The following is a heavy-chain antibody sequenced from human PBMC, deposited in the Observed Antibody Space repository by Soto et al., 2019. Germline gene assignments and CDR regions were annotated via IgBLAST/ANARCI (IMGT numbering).Heavy chain of an antibody. V-gene: IGHV3-64D*06. D-gene: IGHD4-17*01. CDR3: VKGGSDGDYYFDY. Sequence: GGSLRLSCSASGFTFSSYAMHWVRQAPGKGLEYVSAISSNGGSTYYADSVKGRFTISRDNSKNTLYLQMSSLRAEDTAVYYCVKGGSDGDYYFDYWGQGTLVTVSS. J-gene: IGHJ4*02. CDR1: GFTFSSYA. CDR2: ISSNGGST.